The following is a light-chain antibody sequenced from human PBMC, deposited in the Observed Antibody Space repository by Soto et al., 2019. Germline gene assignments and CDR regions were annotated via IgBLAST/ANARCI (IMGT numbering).Light chain of an antibody. V-gene: IGKV3-20*01. CDR1: QSVSNNY. CDR3: HQYGSSPPYT. J-gene: IGKJ2*01. CDR2: SSS. Sequence: EVVLTQSPGTLSLSPGESATLSCRASQSVSNNYFAWYQQKPGQAPRLLIFSSSDRANGIPDRFSGSGSGTDLTLTISRLEPEDFAVYYCHQYGSSPPYTFGQGTKLEIK.